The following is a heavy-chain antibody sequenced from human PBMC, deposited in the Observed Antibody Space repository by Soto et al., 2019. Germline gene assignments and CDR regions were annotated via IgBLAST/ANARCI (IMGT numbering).Heavy chain of an antibody. CDR2: IIPIFGTA. CDR3: ARGGTDMVTGSDY. J-gene: IGHJ4*02. Sequence: QVQLVQSGAEVKTPGSSVKVSCKASGCTFSSYAISWVRQAPGQGIEWMGGIIPIFGTANYAQKFQGRISIPAAEATGTFYVAMTSMSSADTAVYHWARGGTDMVTGSDYWGQGSLVTFSS. D-gene: IGHD5-18*01. V-gene: IGHV1-69*01. CDR1: GCTFSSYA.